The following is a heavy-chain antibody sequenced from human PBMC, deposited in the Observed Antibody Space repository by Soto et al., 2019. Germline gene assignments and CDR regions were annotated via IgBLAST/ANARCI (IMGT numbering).Heavy chain of an antibody. V-gene: IGHV4-31*03. J-gene: IGHJ4*02. CDR1: GGSISSGGYY. D-gene: IGHD2-8*01. Sequence: QVQLQESGPGLVKPSQTLSLTCTVSGGSISSGGYYWSWIRQHPGKGLEWIGYIYYSGSTYYNPDLTSRVTISVDTSKNQFSLKLSSVAAADTAVYYCARDGCTNGVCRLDYWGQGTLVTVSS. CDR2: IYYSGST. CDR3: ARDGCTNGVCRLDY.